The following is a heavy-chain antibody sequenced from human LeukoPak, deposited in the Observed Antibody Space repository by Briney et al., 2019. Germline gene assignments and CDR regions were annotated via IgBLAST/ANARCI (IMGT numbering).Heavy chain of an antibody. D-gene: IGHD3-10*01. Sequence: GESLRLPCLASGFTFSTYGMTWVRQAPGKGLEWVSSLSESGDRTYYADSVKGRFIISRDNSKKTVYFQMNSLRPEDTAVYYCARAIRPMGIITNFDQWGQGTLITVSA. CDR3: ARAIRPMGIITNFDQ. CDR2: LSESGDRT. CDR1: GFTFSTYG. V-gene: IGHV3-23*01. J-gene: IGHJ4*02.